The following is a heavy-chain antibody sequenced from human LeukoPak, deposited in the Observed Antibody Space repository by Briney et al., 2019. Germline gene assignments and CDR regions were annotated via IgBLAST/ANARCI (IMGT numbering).Heavy chain of an antibody. D-gene: IGHD3-16*01. CDR3: AKDDGGMITFGGVPCYFDY. V-gene: IGHV3-30-3*01. CDR1: GFTLTIYA. J-gene: IGHJ4*02. CDR2: ISYDGSNK. Sequence: GGSLRLSCAASGFTLTIYAMHWVRQAPGKGLEWVAVISYDGSNKYYADSVKGRFTISRDNSKNTLYLQMNSLRAEDTAVYYCAKDDGGMITFGGVPCYFDYWGQGTLVTVSS.